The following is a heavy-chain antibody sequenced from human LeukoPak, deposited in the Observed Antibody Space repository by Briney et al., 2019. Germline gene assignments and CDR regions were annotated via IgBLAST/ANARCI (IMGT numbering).Heavy chain of an antibody. CDR2: ITHSGRS. J-gene: IGHJ4*01. CDR1: GGTFSGYY. D-gene: IGHD3-10*01. CDR3: TRARSRWFGKLSTPWYIDS. V-gene: IGHV4-34*01. Sequence: SETLSLTCAVFGGTFSGYYWTWIRQPPGKGLEWIGEITHSGRSTYNPSLKSRVTISVDTSKNQFSLKLNSVTAADTAVYYCTRARSRWFGKLSTPWYIDSWGHGTLVTVSS.